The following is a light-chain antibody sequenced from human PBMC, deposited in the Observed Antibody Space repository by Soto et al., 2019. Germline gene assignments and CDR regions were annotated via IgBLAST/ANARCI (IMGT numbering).Light chain of an antibody. CDR3: QQYGNSIPIT. Sequence: EIVLTQSPGTPSLSPGERATLSCRAIQSVSSSYLAWYQQKPGQAPRLLIYGASSRATGIPDRFSGSGSGTDFTLTISRLEPEDFAVYYCQQYGNSIPITFGQGTRLEIK. J-gene: IGKJ5*01. CDR1: QSVSSSY. CDR2: GAS. V-gene: IGKV3-20*01.